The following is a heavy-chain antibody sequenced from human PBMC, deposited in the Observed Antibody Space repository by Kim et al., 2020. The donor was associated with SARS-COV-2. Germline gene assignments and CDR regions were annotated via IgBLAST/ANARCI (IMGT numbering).Heavy chain of an antibody. J-gene: IGHJ4*02. CDR2: IYYNGST. Sequence: SETLSLTCTVSGGSASHYYCSWIRQSPGKGLEWIGFIYYNGSTNYNPSLKSRVTISVDTSNNQFSLNLKSVTAADMAVYYCARHVSWVGGIAAAGPGSLGYWGQGKLVSVSS. V-gene: IGHV4-59*08. D-gene: IGHD6-13*01. CDR1: GGSASHYY. CDR3: ARHVSWVGGIAAAGPGSLGY.